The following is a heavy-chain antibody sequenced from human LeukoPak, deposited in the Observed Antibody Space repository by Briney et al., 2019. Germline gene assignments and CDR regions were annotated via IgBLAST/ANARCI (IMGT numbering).Heavy chain of an antibody. Sequence: SETLSLTCAVYGGSFSGYYWSWIRQPPGKGLEWIGEINHSGGTNYNPSLKSRVTISVDTSKNQFSLKLSSVTAADTAVYYCARGGYKSFDYWGQGTLVAVSS. CDR2: INHSGGT. J-gene: IGHJ4*02. D-gene: IGHD5-24*01. CDR3: ARGGYKSFDY. V-gene: IGHV4-34*01. CDR1: GGSFSGYY.